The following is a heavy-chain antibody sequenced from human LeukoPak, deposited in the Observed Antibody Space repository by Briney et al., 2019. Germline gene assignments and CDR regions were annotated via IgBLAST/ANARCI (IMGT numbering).Heavy chain of an antibody. J-gene: IGHJ4*02. CDR2: IIPIFGTA. CDR1: GGTFISYA. D-gene: IGHD6-13*01. CDR3: ASQTREQQLVHSGNYYFDY. V-gene: IGHV1-69*06. Sequence: SVKVSFKASGGTFISYAISWVRQAPGQGLEWMGGIIPIFGTANYAQKFQGRVTITADKSTSRAYMELSNLRSEDTAVYYCASQTREQQLVHSGNYYFDYWGQGTLVTVSS.